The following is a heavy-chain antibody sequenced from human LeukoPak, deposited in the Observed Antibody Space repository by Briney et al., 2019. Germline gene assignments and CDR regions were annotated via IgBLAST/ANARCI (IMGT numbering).Heavy chain of an antibody. CDR1: GYTLTELS. V-gene: IGHV1-24*01. CDR2: LDPEDGET. CDR3: ATDRREYYYYGMDV. Sequence: GASVKVSCKVSGYTLTELSMHWVRQAPGKGLEWTGGLDPEDGETIYAQKFQGRVTMTEDTSTDTAYMELSSLRSEDTAVYYCATDRREYYYYGMDVWGQGTTVTVSS. J-gene: IGHJ6*02.